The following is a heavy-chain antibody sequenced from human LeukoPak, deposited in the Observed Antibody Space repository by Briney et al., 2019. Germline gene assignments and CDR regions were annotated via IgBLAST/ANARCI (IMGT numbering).Heavy chain of an antibody. Sequence: GGSLRLSCAASGFTFSSYGMHWVRQAPGKGLEWVSVICANDGNTYYADAVKGRFTISRDNSKDTLYLQMDSLRAEDTAVYYCAKGSGSSCYSPCDYWGQGILVTVSS. CDR3: AKGSGSSCYSPCDY. CDR2: ICANDGNT. D-gene: IGHD2-15*01. V-gene: IGHV3-23*01. J-gene: IGHJ4*02. CDR1: GFTFSSYG.